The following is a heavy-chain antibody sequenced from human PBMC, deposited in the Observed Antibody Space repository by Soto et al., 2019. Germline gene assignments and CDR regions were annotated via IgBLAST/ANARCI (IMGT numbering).Heavy chain of an antibody. CDR3: ARDPSFGAFDI. D-gene: IGHD3-10*01. Sequence: GSLRLSCEASGFTFRSSWMSWVRQAPGKGLEWVSYIKPDGSETYYVDFVRGRFTISRDNAKNSLYLQMNSLRAEDTALYYCARDPSFGAFDIWGQGTMVTVSS. J-gene: IGHJ3*02. V-gene: IGHV3-7*01. CDR2: IKPDGSET. CDR1: GFTFRSSW.